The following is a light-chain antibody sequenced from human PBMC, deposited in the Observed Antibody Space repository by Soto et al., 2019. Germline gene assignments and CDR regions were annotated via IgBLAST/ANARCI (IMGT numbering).Light chain of an antibody. Sequence: DIQMTQCSSTVSSSVGDRVTITCRASQSINRLLAWYQQKPGQAPKLLIYDASNLESGVPSRFSGSGSGTEFALTISGLQPDDFGSYYCQQYNRYSLTFGGGTKVDIK. CDR3: QQYNRYSLT. CDR1: QSINRL. CDR2: DAS. J-gene: IGKJ4*01. V-gene: IGKV1-5*01.